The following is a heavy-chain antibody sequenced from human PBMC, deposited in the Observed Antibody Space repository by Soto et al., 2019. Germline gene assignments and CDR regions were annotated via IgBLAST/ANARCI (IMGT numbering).Heavy chain of an antibody. D-gene: IGHD3-9*01. CDR2: ISGSGGTT. CDR3: AKDGKRTADYRKGDY. J-gene: IGHJ4*02. V-gene: IGHV3-23*01. Sequence: EVQLLESGGGLVQPGGSLRLSCTASGLTFSSYAMSWVRQAPGKGLEWVSAISGSGGTTLHADSVKGRFTISRDNYKKTLYLQMNSLRAEDTAVYYCAKDGKRTADYRKGDYWGQGTLVTVSS. CDR1: GLTFSSYA.